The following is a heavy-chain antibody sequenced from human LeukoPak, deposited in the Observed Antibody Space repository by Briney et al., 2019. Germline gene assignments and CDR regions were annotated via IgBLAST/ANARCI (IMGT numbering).Heavy chain of an antibody. CDR3: GRAVPPLRTSSAGDL. CDR1: GFTFSDYD. CDR2: ISYLSSHV. V-gene: IGHV3-21*01. D-gene: IGHD3-16*01. J-gene: IGHJ4*02. Sequence: PGGSLRLSCSASGFTFSDYDMNWLRQAPGKGLEWVSSISYLSSHVYYGDSVKGRFSISRDNAKNSLYLQMNSLGPEDTAIYYCGRAVPPLRTSSAGDLWGQGILVTVSS.